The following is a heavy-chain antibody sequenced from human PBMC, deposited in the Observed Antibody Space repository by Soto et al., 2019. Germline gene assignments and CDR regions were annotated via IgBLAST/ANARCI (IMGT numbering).Heavy chain of an antibody. CDR1: GYRFTTYG. CDR2: ISAYNGIA. CDR3: ARNGGSSSPLDY. V-gene: IGHV1-18*01. D-gene: IGHD6-6*01. J-gene: IGHJ4*02. Sequence: SVKVSCKASGYRFTTYGITWVRQAPGQGLEWMGWISAYNGIANYAQKFQGRINMTTDTSTNTAYMELRSLISDDAAVYYCARNGGSSSPLDYWGQGTLVTVSS.